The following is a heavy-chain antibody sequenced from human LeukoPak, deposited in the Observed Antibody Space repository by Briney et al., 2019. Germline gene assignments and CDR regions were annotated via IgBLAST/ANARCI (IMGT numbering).Heavy chain of an antibody. CDR1: GASVSSSDYY. Sequence: PSETLSLTCTVSGASVSSSDYYWGWIRQPPGKGLEWIGHIYSNAITHYNPSLRGRVIISVDTSKNQFSLSLRSVTAADTAIYYCAKDKAYDFWRGYGSLDSWGQGTLVTVSS. D-gene: IGHD3-3*01. J-gene: IGHJ4*02. CDR2: IYSNAIT. CDR3: AKDKAYDFWRGYGSLDS. V-gene: IGHV4-39*07.